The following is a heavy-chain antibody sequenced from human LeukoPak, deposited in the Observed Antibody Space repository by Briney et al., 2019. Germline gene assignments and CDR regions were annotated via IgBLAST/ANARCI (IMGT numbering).Heavy chain of an antibody. V-gene: IGHV3-23*01. J-gene: IGHJ4*02. CDR3: AKDRTTSGWYQYLDY. CDR2: ISGSGGST. D-gene: IGHD6-19*01. CDR1: GFTFNNYA. Sequence: PGGSLRLSCAASGFTFNNYAMSWVRQAPGKGLEWVSAISGSGGSTYYADSVKGRFTISRGKSKNTLYLQMNSLRVEDTAIYYCAKDRTTSGWYQYLDYWGQGTLVTVSS.